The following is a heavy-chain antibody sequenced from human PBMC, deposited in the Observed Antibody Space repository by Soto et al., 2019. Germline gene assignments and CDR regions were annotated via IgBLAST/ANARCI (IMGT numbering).Heavy chain of an antibody. J-gene: IGHJ4*02. Sequence: ASVKVSCKASGYTFTGYYRHWVRQAPGQGLEWMGRINPNSGGTNYAQKFQGWVTMTRDTSISTAYMELSRLRSDDTAVYYCARGARVVRGVNFDYWGQGTLVTVSS. D-gene: IGHD3-10*01. CDR3: ARGARVVRGVNFDY. V-gene: IGHV1-2*04. CDR2: INPNSGGT. CDR1: GYTFTGYY.